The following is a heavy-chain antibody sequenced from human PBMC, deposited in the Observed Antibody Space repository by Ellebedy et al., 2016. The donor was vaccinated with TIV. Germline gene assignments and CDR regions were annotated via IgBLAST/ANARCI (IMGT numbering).Heavy chain of an antibody. V-gene: IGHV3-23*01. Sequence: ETLSLTCAASGFTFRNFAMTWVRQAPGKGLEWVSSISSSGVSSDYADSVRGRVTISRDNSKSTLYLQMDSLRADDSAVYYCAKLDSSGYYYGRFDYWGQGTLVTVSS. J-gene: IGHJ4*02. D-gene: IGHD3-22*01. CDR3: AKLDSSGYYYGRFDY. CDR1: GFTFRNFA. CDR2: ISSSGVSS.